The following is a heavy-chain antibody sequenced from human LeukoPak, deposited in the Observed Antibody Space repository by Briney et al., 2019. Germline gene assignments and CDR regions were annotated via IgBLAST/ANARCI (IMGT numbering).Heavy chain of an antibody. Sequence: SETLSLTCTVSGGSISSYYWSWIRQPPGKGLEWIGYIYYSGSTNYNPSLKSRVTISVDTSKNQFSLKLSSVTAADTAVYYCARAGSSWYEFYYYYYYGMDVWGQGTTVTVSS. CDR3: ARAGSSWYEFYYYYYYGMDV. D-gene: IGHD6-13*01. CDR2: IYYSGST. J-gene: IGHJ6*02. CDR1: GGSISSYY. V-gene: IGHV4-59*12.